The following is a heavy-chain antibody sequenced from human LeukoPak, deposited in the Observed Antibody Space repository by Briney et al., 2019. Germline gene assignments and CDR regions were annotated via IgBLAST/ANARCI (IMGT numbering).Heavy chain of an antibody. D-gene: IGHD6-19*01. J-gene: IGHJ4*02. Sequence: GGSLRLSCAASGFTFSTYSMNWVRQAPGKGLEWVSYISTSSTTIYYADSVKGRFTISRDNAKNSLYLQMNSLRAEDTAVYYCARRGATGWYFAYWGQGILVTISS. CDR3: ARRGATGWYFAY. V-gene: IGHV3-48*01. CDR2: ISTSSTTI. CDR1: GFTFSTYS.